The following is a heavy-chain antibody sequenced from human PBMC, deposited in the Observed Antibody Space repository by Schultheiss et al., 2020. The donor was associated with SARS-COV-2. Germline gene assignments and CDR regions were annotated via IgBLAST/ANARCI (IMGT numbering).Heavy chain of an antibody. V-gene: IGHV3-64*04. D-gene: IGHD2-2*01. Sequence: GGSLRLSCSASGFTFSSYAMHWVRQAPGKGLEYVSAISSNGGSTYYADSVKGRFTISRDNSKNTLYLQMNSLRAEDTAVYYCASRYCSSTSCSNYWYFDLWGRGTLVTVSS. CDR1: GFTFSSYA. J-gene: IGHJ2*01. CDR2: ISSNGGST. CDR3: ASRYCSSTSCSNYWYFDL.